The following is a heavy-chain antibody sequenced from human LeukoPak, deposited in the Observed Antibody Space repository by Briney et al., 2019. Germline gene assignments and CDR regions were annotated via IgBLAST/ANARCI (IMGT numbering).Heavy chain of an antibody. D-gene: IGHD3-9*01. CDR1: GFTFSSYA. V-gene: IGHV3-30-3*01. CDR3: ARVLEYYDILTGHGV. CDR2: ISYDGSNK. J-gene: IGHJ3*01. Sequence: GGSLRLSCAASGFTFSSYAMHWVRQAPGKGLEWVAVISYDGSNKYYADSVKGRFTISRDNSKNTLYLQMNSLRAEDTAVYYCARVLEYYDILTGHGVWGQGTMVTVSS.